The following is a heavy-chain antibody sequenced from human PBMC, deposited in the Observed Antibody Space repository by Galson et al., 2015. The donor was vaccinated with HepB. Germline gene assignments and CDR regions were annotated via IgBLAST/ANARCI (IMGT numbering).Heavy chain of an antibody. CDR1: GFTFSSYA. D-gene: IGHD6-6*01. CDR2: ISGSGGST. CDR3: AKDPDGYSSSSYYFDY. Sequence: SLRLSCAASGFTFSSYAMSWVRQAPGKGLEWVSAISGSGGSTYYADSVKGRFTISRDNSKNTLYLQMNSLRAEDTAVYYCAKDPDGYSSSSYYFDYWGQGTLVTVSS. V-gene: IGHV3-23*01. J-gene: IGHJ4*02.